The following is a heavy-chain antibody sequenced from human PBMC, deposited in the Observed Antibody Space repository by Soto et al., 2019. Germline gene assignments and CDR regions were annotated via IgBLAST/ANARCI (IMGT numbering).Heavy chain of an antibody. CDR2: MYHSGST. D-gene: IGHD2-2*01. Sequence: QLQLQESGSGLVKPSQTLSLTCAVSGGSISSGGYSWSWIRQPPGKGLEWIGYMYHSGSTFYNPSRKSRVTISIDRSKSQFSLKLSSVTAAETAVYYCARVPDYWGQGSLVTVSS. V-gene: IGHV4-30-2*01. J-gene: IGHJ4*02. CDR3: ARVPDY. CDR1: GGSISSGGYS.